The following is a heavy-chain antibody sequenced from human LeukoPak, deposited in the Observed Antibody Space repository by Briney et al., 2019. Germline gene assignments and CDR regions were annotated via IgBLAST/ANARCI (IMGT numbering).Heavy chain of an antibody. J-gene: IGHJ4*02. D-gene: IGHD3-10*01. CDR2: INPSGGST. CDR3: ARTYYYGSGSYHTHFDY. CDR1: GYTFTNYY. V-gene: IGHV1-46*01. Sequence: ASVKVSCKASGYTFTNYYMHWVRQAPGQGLEWMGIINPSGGSTTYAQNFQGRVTMTRDTSISTAYMELSRLRSDDTAVYYCARTYYYGSGSYHTHFDYWGQGTLVTVSS.